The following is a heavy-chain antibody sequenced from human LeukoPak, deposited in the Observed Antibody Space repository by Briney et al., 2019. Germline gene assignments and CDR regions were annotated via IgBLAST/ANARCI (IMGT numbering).Heavy chain of an antibody. V-gene: IGHV3-11*01. J-gene: IGHJ4*02. CDR3: ARELRMINGATDY. Sequence: GGSLRLSCAASGFAFSDYCMSWIRQTPGKGLEWVSYISDSGGRTYYADSVNGRFTISRDNTKNSLYLQMNSLRAEDTALYYCARELRMINGATDYWGQGTLVTVSP. CDR1: GFAFSDYC. CDR2: ISDSGGRT. D-gene: IGHD3-16*01.